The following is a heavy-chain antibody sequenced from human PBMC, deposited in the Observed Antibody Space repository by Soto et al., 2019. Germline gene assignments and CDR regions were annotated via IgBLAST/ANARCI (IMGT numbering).Heavy chain of an antibody. Sequence: SVKVSCKASGFTLKSSAVQWVRQARGQRLEWIGWIVAGSGNTHFAQRFQERVTITRDMSTSTAYLELSSLRSEDTAVYYCAADPYYYDSSNYYSFDHWGQGTQVTAPQ. J-gene: IGHJ4*02. D-gene: IGHD3-22*01. CDR1: GFTLKSSA. V-gene: IGHV1-58*01. CDR2: IVAGSGNT. CDR3: AADPYYYDSSNYYSFDH.